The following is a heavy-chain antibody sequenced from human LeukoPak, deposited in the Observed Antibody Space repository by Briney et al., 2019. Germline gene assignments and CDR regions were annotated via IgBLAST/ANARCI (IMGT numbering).Heavy chain of an antibody. V-gene: IGHV3-21*01. CDR2: ISSSSSYI. CDR1: GFTFSSYS. J-gene: IGHJ4*02. CDR3: AREGRWLQRYAFDY. D-gene: IGHD5-24*01. Sequence: GGSLRLSCAASGFTFSSYSMSWVRQAPGKGLEWVSSISSSSSYIYYADSVKGRFTISRDNAKNSLYLQVNSLRAEDTAVYYCAREGRWLQRYAFDYWGQGTLVTVSS.